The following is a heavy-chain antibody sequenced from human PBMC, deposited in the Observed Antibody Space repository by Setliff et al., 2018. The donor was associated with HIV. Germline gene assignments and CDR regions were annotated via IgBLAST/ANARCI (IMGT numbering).Heavy chain of an antibody. V-gene: IGHV4-34*01. CDR1: GGSISGPY. Sequence: SETLSLTCAVSGGSISGPYWSWIRQTPGKGLEWIGKINHGGSAHFNPSLKGRVTISLDKSENQFSLKLTSVTAADTAIYYCAREGTYYDSSGYPVAEALDYWGQGALVTVSS. CDR3: AREGTYYDSSGYPVAEALDY. D-gene: IGHD3-22*01. J-gene: IGHJ4*02. CDR2: INHGGSA.